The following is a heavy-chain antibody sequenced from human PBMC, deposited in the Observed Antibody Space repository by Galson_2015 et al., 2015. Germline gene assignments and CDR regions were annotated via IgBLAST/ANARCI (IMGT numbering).Heavy chain of an antibody. CDR1: GYTFTSYG. D-gene: IGHD3-22*01. CDR3: ARDRYYDSSGYYPPSFDY. J-gene: IGHJ4*02. CDR2: ISAYNGNT. Sequence: SVKVSCKASGYTFTSYGISWVRQAPGQGLEWMGWISAYNGNTKYAQKLQGRVTMTTDTSTSTAYMELRSLRSDDTAVYYCARDRYYDSSGYYPPSFDYWGQGTLFTVSS. V-gene: IGHV1-18*04.